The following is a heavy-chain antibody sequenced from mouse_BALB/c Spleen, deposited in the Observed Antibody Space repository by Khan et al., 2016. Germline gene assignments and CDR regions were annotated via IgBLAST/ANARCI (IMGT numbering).Heavy chain of an antibody. CDR1: GYSITSDYA. CDR3: VRSTTATRLFAY. J-gene: IGHJ3*01. V-gene: IGHV3-2*02. Sequence: EVQLQESGPGLVKPSQSLSLTCTVTGYSITSDYAWNWIRQFPGNKLEWMGYISYSGSTSYNPSLKSRISITRDTSKNQFFLQLNSVTTEDTATYYCVRSTTATRLFAYWGQGTLVTVSA. CDR2: ISYSGST. D-gene: IGHD1-2*01.